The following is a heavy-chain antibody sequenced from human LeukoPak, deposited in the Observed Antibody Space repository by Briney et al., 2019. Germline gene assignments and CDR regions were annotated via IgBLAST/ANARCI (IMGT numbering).Heavy chain of an antibody. D-gene: IGHD5-24*01. CDR1: GGSISSGGYY. J-gene: IGHJ3*02. V-gene: IGHV4-31*03. CDR3: ARWRWLQSVHAFDI. Sequence: SQTLSLTCTVSGGSISSGGYYWSWIRQHPGKGLEWIGYIYYSGSTYYNPSLKSRVTISVDTSKNQFSLKLSSVTAADTAVYYCARWRWLQSVHAFDIWGQGTMVTVSS. CDR2: IYYSGST.